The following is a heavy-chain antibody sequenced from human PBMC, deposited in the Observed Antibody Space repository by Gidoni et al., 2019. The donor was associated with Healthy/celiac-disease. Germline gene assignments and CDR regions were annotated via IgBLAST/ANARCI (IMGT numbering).Heavy chain of an antibody. CDR3: AKEGTGPAATYNWFDP. CDR2: ISWNSGSI. V-gene: IGHV3-9*01. Sequence: EVQLVESGGGLVQPGRSLRLFCAASGFSFDDYAMHWVRQAPGKGLEWVSGISWNSGSIGYADSVEGRFTISRDNAKNSLYLQMNSLRAEDTALYYCAKEGTGPAATYNWFDPWGQGTLVTVSS. J-gene: IGHJ5*02. CDR1: GFSFDDYA. D-gene: IGHD2-2*01.